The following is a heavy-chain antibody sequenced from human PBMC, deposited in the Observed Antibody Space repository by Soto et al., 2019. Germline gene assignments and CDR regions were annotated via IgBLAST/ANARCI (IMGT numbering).Heavy chain of an antibody. CDR3: APIGLTGTAGFHF. J-gene: IGHJ4*02. CDR1: GYTFTGYY. CDR2: INPNGGGT. V-gene: IGHV1-2*02. Sequence: GASVKVSCKASGYTFTGYYIHWVRQAPGQGLEWMGWINPNGGGTYYTQNFQGRVTMTRDTSISTAYIDLSRLTSDDTAVYYCAPIGLTGTAGFHFRGQGTVVTVSS. D-gene: IGHD1-7*01.